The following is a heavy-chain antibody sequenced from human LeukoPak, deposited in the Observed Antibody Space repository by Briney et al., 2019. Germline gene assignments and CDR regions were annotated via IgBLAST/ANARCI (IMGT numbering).Heavy chain of an antibody. J-gene: IGHJ4*02. CDR1: GYTFTGYY. D-gene: IGHD3-10*01. V-gene: IGHV1-2*04. CDR2: INPKSGGT. CDR3: ARDRDHVFDY. Sequence: ASVKVSCKASGYTFTGYYMHWVRQAPGQGLEWMGWINPKSGGTNYAQKFQGWVTLTRDTSINTAYMELSRLTSDDTAVYYCARDRDHVFDYWGQGAPVTVSS.